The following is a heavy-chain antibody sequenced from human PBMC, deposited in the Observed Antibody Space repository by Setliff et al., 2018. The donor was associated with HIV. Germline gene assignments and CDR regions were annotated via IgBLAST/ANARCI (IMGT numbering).Heavy chain of an antibody. D-gene: IGHD2-8*01. J-gene: IGHJ5*02. V-gene: IGHV3-73*01. CDR1: GFTFSTNW. CDR3: LLPCTSGWHNWADP. CDR2: IRSKADKYAT. Sequence: GGSLRLSCTASGFTFSTNWMGWVRQASGKGLEWVGRIRSKADKYATDYGASAKGRFIISRDDSKKTAYLQMSSLRAEDTAMYYCLLPCTSGWHNWADPWGQGTLVTVSS.